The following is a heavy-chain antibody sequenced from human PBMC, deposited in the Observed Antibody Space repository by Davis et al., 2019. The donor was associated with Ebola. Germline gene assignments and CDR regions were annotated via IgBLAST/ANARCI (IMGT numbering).Heavy chain of an antibody. CDR1: GFSFRTYW. D-gene: IGHD1-26*01. CDR3: ATDAWAGFDP. V-gene: IGHV3-7*03. CDR2: VNQDGSQT. J-gene: IGHJ5*02. Sequence: PGGSLRLSCAASGFSFRTYWMSWVRQAPGKGLEWVATVNQDGSQTYYVASVKGRFTMSRDDAKNSLYLQMNNLRVDDTAVYYCATDAWAGFDPWGQGTLVTVSS.